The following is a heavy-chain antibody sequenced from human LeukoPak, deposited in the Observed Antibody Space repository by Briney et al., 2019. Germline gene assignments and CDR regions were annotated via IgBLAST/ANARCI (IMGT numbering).Heavy chain of an antibody. Sequence: GSLRLSCAASGFTFSSYGMHWVRQAPGKGLEWVAVIWYDGSNKYYADSVKGRFTISRDNSKNTLYLQMNSLRAEDTAVYYCARARVYDSSGYDAFDIWGHGTMVTVSS. CDR3: ARARVYDSSGYDAFDI. V-gene: IGHV3-33*01. D-gene: IGHD3-22*01. CDR1: GFTFSSYG. CDR2: IWYDGSNK. J-gene: IGHJ3*02.